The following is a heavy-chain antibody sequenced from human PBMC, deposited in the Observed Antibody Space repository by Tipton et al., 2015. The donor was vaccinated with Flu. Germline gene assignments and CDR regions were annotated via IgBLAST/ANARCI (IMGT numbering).Heavy chain of an antibody. V-gene: IGHV4-34*01. D-gene: IGHD3-10*01. Sequence: TLSLTCAVYGGSFSGYNRSWIRQPPGRGLEWIGEINHSGNTNYNPSLKSRVTVSVDTSKNQFSLNLNSVTAADTAVYYCARGSGSGTYVIFDYWGQGTLVAVSS. CDR3: ARGSGSGTYVIFDY. CDR1: GGSFSGYN. J-gene: IGHJ4*02. CDR2: INHSGNT.